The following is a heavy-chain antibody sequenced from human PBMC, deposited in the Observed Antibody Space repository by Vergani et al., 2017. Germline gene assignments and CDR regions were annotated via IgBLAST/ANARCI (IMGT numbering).Heavy chain of an antibody. CDR1: GGSINSHNYY. V-gene: IGHV4-61*02. Sequence: QVQLQESGPGLVKPSQTLSLTCTVSGGSINSHNYYWSWIRQPAGKGLEWLGRIHTSGSTNYNPSIKSRVPMSEDTSKNQSPLNLTSVTAVDTAGYFFASGSCLGGSCYKPLFDYRLQGSLVADSS. CDR3: ASGSCLGGSCYKPLFDY. CDR2: IHTSGST. J-gene: IGHJ4*02. D-gene: IGHD2-15*01.